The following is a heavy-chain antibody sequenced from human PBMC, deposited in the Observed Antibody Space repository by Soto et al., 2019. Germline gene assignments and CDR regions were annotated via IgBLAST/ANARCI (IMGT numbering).Heavy chain of an antibody. CDR1: GGSVSTNRAA. CDR3: AGGYGMNV. V-gene: IGHV6-1*01. Sequence: SQTLSLTCAISGGSVSTNRAAWNWVRQSPSRGLEWLGRTYYTSQWNYDYATSVKSRINIKPDTSTNQFSLQLNSVTPDDSAVYYCAGGYGMNVWGQGTTVTVSS. D-gene: IGHD2-15*01. J-gene: IGHJ6*02. CDR2: TYYTSQWNY.